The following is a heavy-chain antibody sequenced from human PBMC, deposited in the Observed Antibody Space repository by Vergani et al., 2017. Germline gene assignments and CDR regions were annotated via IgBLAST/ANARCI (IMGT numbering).Heavy chain of an antibody. CDR2: IFYSGTT. Sequence: QVQLLESGPGLLKPSETLSLTCSVSGGSISSGDHCWTWIRQRPGKGLEWIGYIFYSGTTYDNPSLRSRLTISVDTSQNQFSLKLRSVTAADTAVYYCATGAGPFDILGQGTLVTVSS. V-gene: IGHV4-31*03. CDR3: ATGAGPFDI. J-gene: IGHJ4*02. CDR1: GGSISSGDHC. D-gene: IGHD7-27*01.